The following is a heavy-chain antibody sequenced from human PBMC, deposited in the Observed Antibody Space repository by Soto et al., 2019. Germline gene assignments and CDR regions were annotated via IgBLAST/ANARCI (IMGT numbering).Heavy chain of an antibody. Sequence: PGESLKISCKGPGYSFTSYWIGWVRQMPGKGLEWMGIIYPGDSDTRYSPSFQGQVTISADKSISTAYLQWSSLKASDTAMYYCAISNDDKSGYDSHAFDIWGQGTMVTVSS. J-gene: IGHJ3*02. D-gene: IGHD5-12*01. CDR1: GYSFTSYW. V-gene: IGHV5-51*01. CDR2: IYPGDSDT. CDR3: AISNDDKSGYDSHAFDI.